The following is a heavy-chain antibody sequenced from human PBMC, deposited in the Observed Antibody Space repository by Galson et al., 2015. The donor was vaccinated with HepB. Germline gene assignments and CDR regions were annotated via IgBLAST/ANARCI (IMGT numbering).Heavy chain of an antibody. V-gene: IGHV3-23*01. Sequence: SLRLSCAASGFTVSSNYMSWVRQAPGKGLEWVSTMSGSGGATYYADSVKGRFTISRDNPKNTLYLQMNSLRVEDTAVYYCANLDDYYDSPFDYWGQGTLVTVSS. J-gene: IGHJ4*02. D-gene: IGHD3-22*01. CDR2: MSGSGGAT. CDR1: GFTVSSNY. CDR3: ANLDDYYDSPFDY.